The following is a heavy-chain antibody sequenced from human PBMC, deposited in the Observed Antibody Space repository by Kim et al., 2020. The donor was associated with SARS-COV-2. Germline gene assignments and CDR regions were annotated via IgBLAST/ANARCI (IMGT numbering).Heavy chain of an antibody. CDR3: ARSLVATIPLVL. CDR2: IIPILGIA. CDR1: GGTFSSYA. Sequence: SVKVSCKASGGTFSSYAISWVRQAPGQGLEWMGRIIPILGIANYAQKFQGRVTITADKSTSTAYMELSSLRSEDTAVYYCARSLVATIPLVLWGQGTLVTVSS. D-gene: IGHD5-12*01. V-gene: IGHV1-69*04. J-gene: IGHJ5*02.